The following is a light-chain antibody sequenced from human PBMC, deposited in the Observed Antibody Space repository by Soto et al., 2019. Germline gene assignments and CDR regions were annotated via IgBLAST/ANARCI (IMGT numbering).Light chain of an antibody. J-gene: IGKJ1*01. V-gene: IGKV3-15*01. CDR2: GAS. CDR1: ESVNAN. Sequence: EVVMTQSPATLSVSPGERATLSCRASESVNANLAWYQQKPGQAPRLLIHGASNRATGIPARLSGSGFGTEFILTHSSLQSEDFAVYYCQHYNTCLWTCGQGTKVEI. CDR3: QHYNTCLWT.